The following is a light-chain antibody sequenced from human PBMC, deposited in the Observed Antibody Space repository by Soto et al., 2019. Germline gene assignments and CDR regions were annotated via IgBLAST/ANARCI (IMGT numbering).Light chain of an antibody. CDR3: QQRSNWPRELT. V-gene: IGKV3-11*01. CDR1: QSVSSY. J-gene: IGKJ4*01. CDR2: DAS. Sequence: VLPLSPAPLSLSPGERATLSCRGIQSVSSYLAWYQQKPGQAPRLLIYDASNRATGIPARFSGSGSGTDFTLTISSRDPEDFAVYYCQQRSNWPRELTFGGGTKVDIK.